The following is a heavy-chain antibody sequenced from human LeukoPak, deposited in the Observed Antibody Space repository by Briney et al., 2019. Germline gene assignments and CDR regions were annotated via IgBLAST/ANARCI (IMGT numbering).Heavy chain of an antibody. CDR3: ASGLGYDPF. V-gene: IGHV3-74*01. CDR1: GFIFSDYW. Sequence: GGSLRLSCVVSGFIFSDYWMHWVRHAPGKGLVWVSRIKSDGSITHYADSVKGRFTISRDNAKNTLYLQMNSLRAEDTAVYYCASGLGYDPFWGQGTKVTVSS. CDR2: IKSDGSIT. J-gene: IGHJ3*01. D-gene: IGHD3-22*01.